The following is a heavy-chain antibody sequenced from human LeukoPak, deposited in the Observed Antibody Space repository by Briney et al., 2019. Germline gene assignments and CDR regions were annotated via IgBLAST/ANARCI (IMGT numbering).Heavy chain of an antibody. Sequence: GGPLRLSCAASGFTFSRYWMRWVRQAPGKGLEGVANIKNDGSEEYYVDSVKGRFTISRGNARNSLFLQMNSLTVEDTAVYYCARAIRGSAVDTGDRWGQGTLVTVSS. V-gene: IGHV3-7*01. D-gene: IGHD3-10*01. J-gene: IGHJ4*02. CDR1: GFTFSRYW. CDR3: ARAIRGSAVDTGDR. CDR2: IKNDGSEE.